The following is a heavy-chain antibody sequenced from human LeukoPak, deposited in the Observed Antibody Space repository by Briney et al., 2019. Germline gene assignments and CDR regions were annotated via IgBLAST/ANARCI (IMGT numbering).Heavy chain of an antibody. Sequence: SETLSLTCAVYGGSFSGYYWSWIRQPPGKGLEWIGEINHSGSTNYNPSLKSRVTISVDTSKNQFSLKLSSVTAADTAVYYCARVVRHYYDSSGYLRLPTISYYFDYWGQGTLVTVSS. D-gene: IGHD3-22*01. CDR1: GGSFSGYY. CDR3: ARVVRHYYDSSGYLRLPTISYYFDY. J-gene: IGHJ4*02. CDR2: INHSGST. V-gene: IGHV4-34*01.